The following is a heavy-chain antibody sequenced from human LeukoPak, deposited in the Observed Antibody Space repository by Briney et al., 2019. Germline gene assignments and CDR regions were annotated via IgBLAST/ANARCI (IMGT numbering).Heavy chain of an antibody. CDR1: GGSFSGYY. D-gene: IGHD1-26*01. CDR3: ARGSGSYLDY. Sequence: SETLSLTCAVYGGSFSGYYWSWIRQPPGKGLEWIGEINHSGSTNYNPSLKSRVTISVDTSKNQFSLKLSSVTAADTAVYYRARGSGSYLDYWARETLVTVSS. CDR2: INHSGST. J-gene: IGHJ4*02. V-gene: IGHV4-34*01.